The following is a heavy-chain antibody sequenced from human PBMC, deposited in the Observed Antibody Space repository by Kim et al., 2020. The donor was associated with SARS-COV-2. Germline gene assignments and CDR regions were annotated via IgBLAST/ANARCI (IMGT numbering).Heavy chain of an antibody. V-gene: IGHV4-61*02. J-gene: IGHJ6*02. CDR2: IYTSGST. D-gene: IGHD3-10*01. CDR1: GGSISSGSYY. Sequence: SETLSLTCTVSGGSISSGSYYWSWIRQPAGKGLEWIGRIYTSGSTNYNPSLKSRVTISVDTSKNQFSLKLSSVTAADTAVYYCARDWSWGLWFGELFPSYGMDVWGQGTTVTVSS. CDR3: ARDWSWGLWFGELFPSYGMDV.